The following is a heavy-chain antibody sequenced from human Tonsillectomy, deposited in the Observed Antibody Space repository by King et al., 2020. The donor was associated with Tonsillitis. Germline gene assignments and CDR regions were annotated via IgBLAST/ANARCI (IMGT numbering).Heavy chain of an antibody. J-gene: IGHJ3*02. CDR3: ARNYYYGSGSYYGLSDAFDI. Sequence: VQLVESGGGLVQPGGSLRLSCAASGLTFSRYWMHWVRQAPGKGLVWVSRIKSDGSSTSYADSVKGRFTISRDNSKNPLYLQMNSLRVEDTAVYYCARNYYYGSGSYYGLSDAFDIWGQGTMVTVSS. CDR1: GLTFSRYW. V-gene: IGHV3-74*01. CDR2: IKSDGSST. D-gene: IGHD3-10*01.